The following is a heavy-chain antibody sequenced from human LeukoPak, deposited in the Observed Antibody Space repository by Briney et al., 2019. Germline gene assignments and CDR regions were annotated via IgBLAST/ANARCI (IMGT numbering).Heavy chain of an antibody. J-gene: IGHJ3*02. D-gene: IGHD2-15*01. CDR2: SNHSGIT. CDR1: GGSFSGYY. V-gene: IGHV4-34*01. Sequence: PSETLSLTCAVYGGSFSGYYWSWIRQPPGKGLEWIGESNHSGITNYNPSLKSRVTISVDASKNQFSLKLSSVTAADTAVYYCARRIVVVVAASWSRKPDAFDIWGQGTMVTVSS. CDR3: ARRIVVVVAASWSRKPDAFDI.